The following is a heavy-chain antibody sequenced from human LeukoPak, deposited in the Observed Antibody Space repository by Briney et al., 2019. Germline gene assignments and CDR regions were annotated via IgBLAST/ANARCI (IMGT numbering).Heavy chain of an antibody. Sequence: VASVKVSCKASGYTFTSYDINWVRQAPGQGLEWMGWMNPNSGNTGYAQKFQGRVTMTRNTSISTAYMELSSLRSEDTAVYYCASRVGATGSIDYWGQGTLVTVPS. V-gene: IGHV1-8*01. J-gene: IGHJ4*02. CDR3: ASRVGATGSIDY. CDR1: GYTFTSYD. D-gene: IGHD1-26*01. CDR2: MNPNSGNT.